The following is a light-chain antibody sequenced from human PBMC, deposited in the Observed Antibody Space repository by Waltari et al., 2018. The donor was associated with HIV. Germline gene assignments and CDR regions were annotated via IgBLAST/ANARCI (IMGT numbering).Light chain of an antibody. CDR3: CSYAGAYTYV. Sequence: QSALTQPRSVSGSPGQSVTISCTGTSSVIGYFDYVSWYQQYPGKAPQGIIYEVNQRPSGVPDRFTGSKSGITASLTISGLQGEDEADYYCCSYAGAYTYVFGTGTKVNVL. CDR1: SSVIGYFDY. J-gene: IGLJ1*01. CDR2: EVN. V-gene: IGLV2-11*01.